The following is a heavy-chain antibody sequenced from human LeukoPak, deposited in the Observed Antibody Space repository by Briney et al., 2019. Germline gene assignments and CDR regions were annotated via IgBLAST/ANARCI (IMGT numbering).Heavy chain of an antibody. J-gene: IGHJ4*02. Sequence: PGGSLRLSCAASGFTFSSYEMNWVRQAPGKGLEWVSYISGSVSTIYYADSVKGRFTISRDNAKNSLYLQMNSLRAEDTAVYYCAREVVGTTSGFDYWGQGTLVTVSS. CDR2: ISGSVSTI. V-gene: IGHV3-48*03. CDR1: GFTFSSYE. CDR3: AREVVGTTSGFDY. D-gene: IGHD1-26*01.